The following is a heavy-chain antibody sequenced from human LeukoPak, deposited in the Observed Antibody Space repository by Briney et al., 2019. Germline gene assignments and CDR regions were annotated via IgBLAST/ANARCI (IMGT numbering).Heavy chain of an antibody. D-gene: IGHD6-19*01. CDR1: GYTFNNHY. Sequence: ASVTVSCTASGYTFNNHYMYWVRQAPGQGLEWMGVINPSGGSTSYAQKFQGRVTMTMDTSTRTVYMEVNSLRSEDTAVYYCARQGTYSSAIGMGYWGQGTLVTVSS. V-gene: IGHV1-46*02. J-gene: IGHJ4*02. CDR2: INPSGGST. CDR3: ARQGTYSSAIGMGY.